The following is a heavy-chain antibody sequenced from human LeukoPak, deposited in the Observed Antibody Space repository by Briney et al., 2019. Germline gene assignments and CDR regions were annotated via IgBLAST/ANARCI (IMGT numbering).Heavy chain of an antibody. CDR1: RYTFTGYY. CDR2: INPNSGVT. CDR3: ARVGERTSLLFYFDY. J-gene: IGHJ4*02. Sequence: VASVKVSCKASRYTFTGYYMHWVRQAPGQGLEWMGWINPNSGVTDYAQNFQGRVTMTRDTSISTAYVELSRLRSDDTAVYYCARVGERTSLLFYFDYWGQGTLVTVSS. V-gene: IGHV1-2*02. D-gene: IGHD2-2*01.